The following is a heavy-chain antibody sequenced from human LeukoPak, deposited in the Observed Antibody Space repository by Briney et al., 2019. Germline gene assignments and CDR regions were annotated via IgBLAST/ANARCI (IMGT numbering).Heavy chain of an antibody. V-gene: IGHV4-31*03. Sequence: SETLSLTCTVSGGSISSGGYYWSWIRQHPGKGLEWIGYIYYTGSTYYSPSLKSRVTISLDTSRNQFSLKLSSVTAADTAVYYCARAPENNSGSFDPWGQGTLVTVSS. CDR2: IYYTGST. CDR3: ARAPENNSGSFDP. D-gene: IGHD6-19*01. CDR1: GGSISSGGYY. J-gene: IGHJ5*02.